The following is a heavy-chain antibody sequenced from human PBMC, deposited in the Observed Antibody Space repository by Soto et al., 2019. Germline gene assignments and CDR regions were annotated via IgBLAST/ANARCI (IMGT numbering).Heavy chain of an antibody. CDR3: ASVKGSYYYYGMDV. CDR2: ISSSGSTI. V-gene: IGHV3-48*03. J-gene: IGHJ6*02. Sequence: SGGSLRLSCAASGFTFSSYEMNWVRQAPGKGLEWVSYISSSGSTIYYADSVKGRFTISRDNAKNSLYLQMNSLRAEDTAVYYCASVKGSYYYYGMDVWGQGTTVTVSS. CDR1: GFTFSSYE.